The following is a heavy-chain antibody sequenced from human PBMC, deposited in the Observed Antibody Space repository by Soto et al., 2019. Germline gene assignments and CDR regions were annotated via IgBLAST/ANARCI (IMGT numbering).Heavy chain of an antibody. V-gene: IGHV4-4*07. D-gene: IGHD6-13*01. Sequence: SETLSLTCTVSGGSISSYYWSWIRQPAGKGLEWIGRIYTSGSTNYNPSLKSRVTMSVDTSKNQFSLKLSSVTAADTAVYYCARDRYSNSWYPYAFDIWGQGTMVTVSS. J-gene: IGHJ3*02. CDR1: GGSISSYY. CDR3: ARDRYSNSWYPYAFDI. CDR2: IYTSGST.